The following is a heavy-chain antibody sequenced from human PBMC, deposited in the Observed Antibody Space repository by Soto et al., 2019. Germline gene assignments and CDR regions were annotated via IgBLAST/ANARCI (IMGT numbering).Heavy chain of an antibody. V-gene: IGHV4-59*01. J-gene: IGHJ4*02. Sequence: QVQLQESGPGLVKPSETLSLTCTVSGGSLTSYYWTWIRQPPGKGLEWIGYIYYTGSATYNSSLTSRVTISVDTSKNQFSLKLKSVTAADAAVYYCARFGGYPMGDLDYWGQGTLVTVSS. D-gene: IGHD3-16*01. CDR2: IYYTGSA. CDR1: GGSLTSYY. CDR3: ARFGGYPMGDLDY.